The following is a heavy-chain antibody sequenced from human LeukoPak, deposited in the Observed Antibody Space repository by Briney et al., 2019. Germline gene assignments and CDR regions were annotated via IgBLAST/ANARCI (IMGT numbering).Heavy chain of an antibody. Sequence: SETLSLTCTVSGGSISSYYWSWIRQPPGKGLEWIGYIYYSGSTNYNPSLKSRVTMSVDRSKNQFSLKLSSVTAADTAVYYCARNRIAAAREWFDPWGQGTLVTVSS. CDR3: ARNRIAAAREWFDP. D-gene: IGHD6-13*01. CDR1: GGSISSYY. V-gene: IGHV4-59*12. J-gene: IGHJ5*02. CDR2: IYYSGST.